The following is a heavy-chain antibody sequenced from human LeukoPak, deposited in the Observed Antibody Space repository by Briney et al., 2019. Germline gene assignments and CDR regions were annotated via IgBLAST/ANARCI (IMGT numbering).Heavy chain of an antibody. Sequence: SETLSLTCTVSGGSISSYYWSWIRQPPGKGLEWIGYIYYSGSTNYNPSLKSRVTISVDTSKNQFSLKLSSVTAADTAVHYCARLTRNNYYDSSGPLDYWGQGTLVTVSS. CDR3: ARLTRNNYYDSSGPLDY. D-gene: IGHD3-22*01. CDR1: GGSISSYY. V-gene: IGHV4-59*08. CDR2: IYYSGST. J-gene: IGHJ4*02.